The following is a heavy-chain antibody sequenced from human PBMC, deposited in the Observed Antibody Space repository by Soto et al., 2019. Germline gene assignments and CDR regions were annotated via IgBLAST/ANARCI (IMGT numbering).Heavy chain of an antibody. CDR2: ISYDGSNK. V-gene: IGHV3-30-3*01. Sequence: QVQLVESGGGVVQPGRSLRLSCAASGFTFSSYAMHWVRQAPGKGLEWVGVISYDGSNKYYADSVKGRFTISRDNSKNTLYLQMNSLRAEDTAVYYCARRPYYDSGHFQHWGQGTLVTVSS. CDR1: GFTFSSYA. CDR3: ARRPYYDSGHFQH. J-gene: IGHJ1*01. D-gene: IGHD3-3*01.